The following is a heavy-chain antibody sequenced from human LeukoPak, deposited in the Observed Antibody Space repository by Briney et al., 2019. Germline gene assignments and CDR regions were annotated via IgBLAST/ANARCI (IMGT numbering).Heavy chain of an antibody. CDR2: IYSGGNT. V-gene: IGHV3-53*01. Sequence: GGSLRLSCAASGLTVNNYYMSWVRQAPGKGLEWVSVIYSGGNTYYADSVKGRFTISRDNSKNTLYLQMNSLRAEDTAVYYCARAGRFGGSYYFDHWGQGTLVTVSS. D-gene: IGHD1-26*01. J-gene: IGHJ4*02. CDR3: ARAGRFGGSYYFDH. CDR1: GLTVNNYY.